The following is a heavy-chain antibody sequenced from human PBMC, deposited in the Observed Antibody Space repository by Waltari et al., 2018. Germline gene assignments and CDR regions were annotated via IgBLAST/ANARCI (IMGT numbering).Heavy chain of an antibody. CDR3: ARSAATYPVDY. V-gene: IGHV4-39*01. D-gene: IGHD6-13*01. Sequence: QLQLQESGPGLVKPSETLSLTCTVSGGSISSSSYYWGWIRQPPGKGLEWIGSIYYSGSTYYNPSLKSRVTISVDTSNNQFSLKLSSVTAADTAVYYCARSAATYPVDYWGQGTLVTVSS. CDR1: GGSISSSSYY. CDR2: IYYSGST. J-gene: IGHJ4*02.